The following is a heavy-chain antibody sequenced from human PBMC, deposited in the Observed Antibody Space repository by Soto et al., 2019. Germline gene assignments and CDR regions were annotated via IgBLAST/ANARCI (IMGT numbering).Heavy chain of an antibody. Sequence: QVQLVQSGAEVKKPGSSVKVSCKASGGTFSSYAISWVRQAPGQVLEWMGGIIPISDTTNYAQKFQVRVTITADESTSTAYMELSSLRSEDTAVYYCARSQGSSTSLEIYYYYYYGMEVWGQGPTVTVSS. CDR3: ARSQGSSTSLEIYYYYYYGMEV. D-gene: IGHD2-2*01. J-gene: IGHJ6*02. CDR2: IIPISDTT. CDR1: GGTFSSYA. V-gene: IGHV1-69*01.